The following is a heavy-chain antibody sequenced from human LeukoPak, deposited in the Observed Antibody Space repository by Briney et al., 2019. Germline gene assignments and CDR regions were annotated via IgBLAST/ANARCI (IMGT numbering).Heavy chain of an antibody. D-gene: IGHD2-2*01. J-gene: IGHJ4*02. CDR3: VSFYETY. V-gene: IGHV3-74*01. Sequence: GGSLRLSCAASGNYWMHWVRQAPGKGLVWVSHLNSDGSWTSYADSVKRRFTISKDNAKNTVYLQMNNLRAEDTAVYYCVSFYETYRGRGTLVTVSS. CDR2: LNSDGSWT. CDR1: GNYW.